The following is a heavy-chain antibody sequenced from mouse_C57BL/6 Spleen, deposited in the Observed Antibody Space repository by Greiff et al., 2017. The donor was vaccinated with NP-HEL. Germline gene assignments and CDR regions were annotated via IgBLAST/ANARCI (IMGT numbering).Heavy chain of an antibody. CDR3: ARGYYGSSLFDY. Sequence: VHVKQSGPELVKPGDSVKISCKASGYSFTGYFMNWVMQSHGKSLEWIGRINPYNGDTFYNQKFKGKATLTVDKSSSTAHMELRSLTSEDSAVYYCARGYYGSSLFDYWGQGTTLTVAS. CDR1: GYSFTGYF. D-gene: IGHD1-1*01. CDR2: INPYNGDT. V-gene: IGHV1-20*01. J-gene: IGHJ2*01.